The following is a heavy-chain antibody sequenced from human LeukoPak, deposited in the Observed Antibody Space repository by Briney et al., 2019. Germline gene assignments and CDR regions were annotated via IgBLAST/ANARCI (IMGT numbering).Heavy chain of an antibody. CDR2: IYTSGST. V-gene: IGHV4-4*07. D-gene: IGHD2-2*01. J-gene: IGHJ5*02. CDR3: ARGSTVWQGGWFDP. CDR1: GGSISSYY. Sequence: PSETLSLTCTVSGGSISSYYWSWIRQPAGKGLEWIGRIYTSGSTNYNPSLKSRVTMSVDTSKNQFSLKLSSVTAADTAVYYCARGSTVWQGGWFDPWGQGTLVTVSS.